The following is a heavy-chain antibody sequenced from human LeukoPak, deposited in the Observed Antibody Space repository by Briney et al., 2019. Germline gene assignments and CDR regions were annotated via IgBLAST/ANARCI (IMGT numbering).Heavy chain of an antibody. V-gene: IGHV1-69*04. CDR1: GIIFNNYV. D-gene: IGHD3-16*01. J-gene: IGHJ4*02. Sequence: SVKVSCKTSGIIFNNYVFSWVRQAPGQGPEWMGRIVPMIDKGNNAQLFQGRLTLTADKSTSTVYMELNNLRSEDTAVYYCATKYDPIPSKGFYFASGPREPWSPSP. CDR2: IVPMIDKG. CDR3: ATKYDPIPSKGFYFAS.